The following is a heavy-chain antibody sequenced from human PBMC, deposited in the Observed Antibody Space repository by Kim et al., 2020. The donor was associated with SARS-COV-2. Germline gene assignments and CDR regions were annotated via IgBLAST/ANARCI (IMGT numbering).Heavy chain of an antibody. J-gene: IGHJ4*02. V-gene: IGHV3-33*01. Sequence: GGSLRLSCAASGFTFSSYAMHWVRQAPGKGLEWVAVIWYDGSNKYYADSVKGRFTISRDNSKNTLYLQMNSLRAEDTAVYYCARSSGWTHWIDYWCQGTL. CDR1: GFTFSSYA. CDR3: ARSSGWTHWIDY. CDR2: IWYDGSNK. D-gene: IGHD6-19*01.